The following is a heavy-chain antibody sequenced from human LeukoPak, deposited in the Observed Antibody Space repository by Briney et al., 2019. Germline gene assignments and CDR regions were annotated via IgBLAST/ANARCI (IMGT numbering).Heavy chain of an antibody. V-gene: IGHV3-49*03. J-gene: IGHJ6*03. Sequence: GGSLRLSCTASGFTFGDYAMSWFRQAPGKGLEWVGFIRSKAYGGTTEYAASVKGRFTISRDDSKSIAYLQMNSLKTEDTAVYYCTRDLPYSSSWYLGAYYYYYYMDVWGKGTTVTVSS. CDR3: TRDLPYSSSWYLGAYYYYYYMDV. D-gene: IGHD6-13*01. CDR2: IRSKAYGGTT. CDR1: GFTFGDYA.